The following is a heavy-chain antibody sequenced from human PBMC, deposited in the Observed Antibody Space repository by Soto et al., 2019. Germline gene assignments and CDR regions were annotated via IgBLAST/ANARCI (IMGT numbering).Heavy chain of an antibody. CDR2: IYSGGTT. CDR1: RFAVSDNY. D-gene: IGHD5-12*01. V-gene: IGHV3-66*01. CDR3: ATRTITLPH. Sequence: EVHLVESGGGLVQPGGSLRLSCAASRFAVSDNYMSWVRQAPGKGLEFVSLIYSGGTTSYEDYVKGRFTISRDNSKNTLYLQMNNLRAEDTAVYYCATRTITLPHWGQGTLVTVSS. J-gene: IGHJ4*02.